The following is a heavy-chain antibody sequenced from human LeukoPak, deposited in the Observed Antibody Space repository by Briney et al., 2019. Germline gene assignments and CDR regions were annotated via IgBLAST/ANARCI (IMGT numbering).Heavy chain of an antibody. J-gene: IGHJ4*02. CDR2: ISSSGSTI. V-gene: IGHV3-11*01. Sequence: PGGSLRLSCAASGFTFSDYYMSWIRQAPGKGLEWVSYISSSGSTIYYADSVKGRFTISRDNAKNSLYLQMNSLRAEDTAVYYCARGQLLFPQVGATTVLDYWGQGTLVTVSS. CDR1: GFTFSDYY. D-gene: IGHD1-26*01. CDR3: ARGQLLFPQVGATTVLDY.